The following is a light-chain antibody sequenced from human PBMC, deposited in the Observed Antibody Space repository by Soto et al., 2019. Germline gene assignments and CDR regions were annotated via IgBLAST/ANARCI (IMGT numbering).Light chain of an antibody. CDR2: KAS. Sequence: DIQMTQSPSTLSGSVGDRFTITWRASQTISSWLAWHQRKQGKAPKLLIYKASTLKSGVPSRFSGSGSGTEFTLTISSLQPDDFATYYCQHYNSYSEAFGQGTKVDI. CDR3: QHYNSYSEA. J-gene: IGKJ1*01. CDR1: QTISSW. V-gene: IGKV1-5*03.